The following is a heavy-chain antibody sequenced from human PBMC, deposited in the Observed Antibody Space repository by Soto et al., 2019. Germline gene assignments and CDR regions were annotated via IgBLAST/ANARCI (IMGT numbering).Heavy chain of an antibody. J-gene: IGHJ5*02. Sequence: ASVKVSCKASGYTFTSSAMHWVRQAPGQRLEWMGWINAGNGNTKYSQKFQGRVTITRDASASTAYMELSSLRSEDTAVYYCAREDGYSSGWYKGGFDPWGQGTLVTVSS. CDR2: INAGNGNT. D-gene: IGHD6-19*01. CDR3: AREDGYSSGWYKGGFDP. CDR1: GYTFTSSA. V-gene: IGHV1-3*01.